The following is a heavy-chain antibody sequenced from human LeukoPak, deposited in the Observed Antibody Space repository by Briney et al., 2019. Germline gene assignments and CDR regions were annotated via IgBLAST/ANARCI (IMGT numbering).Heavy chain of an antibody. J-gene: IGHJ3*02. V-gene: IGHV3-9*01. CDR2: ISWNSGSI. D-gene: IGHD1-14*01. CDR3: AKDTTGGLTDAFDI. CDR1: GFTFDDYA. Sequence: GGSLRLSCAASGFTFDDYAMHWVRQAPGKGLEWVSGISWNSGSIGYADSVKGRFTISRDNAKNSLYLQMNSLRAEDTALYYCAKDTTGGLTDAFDIWGQGTMVTVSS.